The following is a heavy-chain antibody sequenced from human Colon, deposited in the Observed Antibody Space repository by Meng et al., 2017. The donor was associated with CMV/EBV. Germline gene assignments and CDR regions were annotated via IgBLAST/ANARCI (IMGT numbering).Heavy chain of an antibody. J-gene: IGHJ3*01. D-gene: IGHD3-3*01. V-gene: IGHV3-23*01. CDR2: ISGNGGST. CDR3: AKGSYNFWTPGVVVDV. Sequence: GESLKISCVASGFTFSSYGMSWVRQAPGKGLEWVSVISGNGGSTYYGDSVKDRFTISRDNSENSFYLQMNSLRAEDTALYYCAKGSYNFWTPGVVVDVWGQGTVVTVSS. CDR1: GFTFSSYG.